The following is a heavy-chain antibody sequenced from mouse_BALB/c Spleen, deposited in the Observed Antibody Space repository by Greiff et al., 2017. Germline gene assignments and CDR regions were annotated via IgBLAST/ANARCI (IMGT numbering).Heavy chain of an antibody. CDR2: IDPENGNT. CDR1: GFNIKDYY. D-gene: IGHD1-1*01. CDR3: ARYYYGSSTPFAY. V-gene: IGHV14-1*02. J-gene: IGHJ3*01. Sequence: VQLQQSGAELVRPGALVKLSCKASGFNIKDYYMHWVKQRPEQGLEWIGWIDPENGNTIYDPKFQGKASITADTSSNTAYLQLSSLTSEDTAVYYCARYYYGSSTPFAYWGQGTLVTVSA.